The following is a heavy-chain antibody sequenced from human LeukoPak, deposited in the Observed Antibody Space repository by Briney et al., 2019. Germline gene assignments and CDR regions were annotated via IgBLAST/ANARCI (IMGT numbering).Heavy chain of an antibody. CDR3: NRGPIQLWLYYGMDV. D-gene: IGHD5-18*01. Sequence: PGGSLRLSCTASGFTFGDHAMSWVRQAPGKGLEWVGFIRSKAYGGTTEYAASVKGRFTISRDDSKSIAYLQMNSLKTEDTAAYYCNRGPIQLWLYYGMDVWGQGTTVIVSS. CDR2: IRSKAYGGTT. V-gene: IGHV3-49*04. J-gene: IGHJ6*02. CDR1: GFTFGDHA.